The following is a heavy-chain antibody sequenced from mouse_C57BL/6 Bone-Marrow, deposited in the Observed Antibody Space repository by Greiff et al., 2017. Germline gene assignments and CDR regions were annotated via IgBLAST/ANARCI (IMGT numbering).Heavy chain of an antibody. CDR1: GFNIKDDY. CDR2: IVPENGDT. D-gene: IGHD3-2*01. CDR3: KGTARAMDY. Sequence: VQLKESGAELVRPGASVKLSCTASGFNIKDDYMHWVKQRPEQGLEWIGWIVPENGDTEYASKFQGKATITADTSSNTAYLQLSSLTSEDTAVYYCKGTARAMDYWGQGTSVTVSS. J-gene: IGHJ4*01. V-gene: IGHV14-4*01.